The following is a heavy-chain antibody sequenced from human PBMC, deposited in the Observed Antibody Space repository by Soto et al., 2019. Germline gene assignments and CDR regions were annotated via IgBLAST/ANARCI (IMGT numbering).Heavy chain of an antibody. V-gene: IGHV4-59*08. D-gene: IGHD3-22*01. CDR2: IYYAGTT. CDR1: GGSLSGYY. J-gene: IGHJ4*02. CDR3: TRLGGYYQALDS. Sequence: SETLSLTCSVSGGSLSGYYWTWTRQPPGKGLEWIGYIYYAGTTTYNPSLKNRVTISLDTPKNQFSLKMDSVTAADTAVYYCTRLGGYYQALDSWGQGILLTASS.